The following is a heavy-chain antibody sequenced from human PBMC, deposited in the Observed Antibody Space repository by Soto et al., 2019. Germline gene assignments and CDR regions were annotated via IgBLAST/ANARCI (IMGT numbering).Heavy chain of an antibody. CDR2: IYWDDSK. J-gene: IGHJ4*02. CDR1: GFSLSTSGVG. D-gene: IGHD3-9*01. V-gene: IGHV2-5*02. CDR3: AHKGPEDWPLDY. Sequence: QITLKESGPTLVRPTQTLTLTFAFSGFSLSTSGVGLGWIRQPPGKALEWLAVIYWDDSKHYSPSLRSRLTITKDTSKNHVVLTMNNMDPMDTGTYYCAHKGPEDWPLDYWGQGTQVTVSS.